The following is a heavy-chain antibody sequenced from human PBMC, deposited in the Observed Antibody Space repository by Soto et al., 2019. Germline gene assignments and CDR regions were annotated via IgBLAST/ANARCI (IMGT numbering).Heavy chain of an antibody. Sequence: HLQLQESGSGLVTPSQTLSLTCAVSGGSISSGDYSWSWIRQPPGKGLEWIGYIYNSGNTLYNPSLKSRVTISLDRSKNQFSLKLSSVTAADTAVYYCASDYGSGSYRFDFWGQGTLVTVAS. CDR1: GGSISSGDYS. D-gene: IGHD3-10*01. CDR3: ASDYGSGSYRFDF. J-gene: IGHJ4*02. CDR2: IYNSGNT. V-gene: IGHV4-30-2*01.